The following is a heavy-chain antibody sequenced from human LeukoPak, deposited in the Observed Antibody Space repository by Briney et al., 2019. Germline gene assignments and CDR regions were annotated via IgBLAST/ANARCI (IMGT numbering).Heavy chain of an antibody. CDR3: AKEIRYSYGFDDASDI. Sequence: GGSLRLSCAASGFTFSSYAMSWVRQAPGKGLEWVSAISGSGGSTYYADSVKGRFTISRDNSKNTLYLQMNSLRAEDTAVYYCAKEIRYSYGFDDASDIWGQGTMVTVSS. CDR2: ISGSGGST. D-gene: IGHD5-18*01. V-gene: IGHV3-23*01. CDR1: GFTFSSYA. J-gene: IGHJ3*02.